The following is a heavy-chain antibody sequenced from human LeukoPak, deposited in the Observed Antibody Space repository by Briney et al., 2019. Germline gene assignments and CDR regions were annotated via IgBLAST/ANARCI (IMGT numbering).Heavy chain of an antibody. CDR1: RFTVSSNY. Sequence: GGSLRLSCAASRFTVSSNYMSWVRQAPGKGLEWVSVIYSGGSTYYADSVKGRFTISRDNSKNPMYLQMTSLGAEDTAVYYCAIEVRAFDYWGQGTLVTVSS. CDR2: IYSGGST. V-gene: IGHV3-66*01. D-gene: IGHD3-10*01. J-gene: IGHJ4*02. CDR3: AIEVRAFDY.